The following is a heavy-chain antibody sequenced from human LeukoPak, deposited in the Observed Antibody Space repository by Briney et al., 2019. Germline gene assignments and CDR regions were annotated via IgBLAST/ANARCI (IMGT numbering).Heavy chain of an antibody. D-gene: IGHD2-2*01. CDR1: GDSISLYY. Sequence: PSETLSLTCTVSGDSISLYYWSWIRQPPGKGLEWIGYIYYTGSTKSNPSLKSRVTISVDTSKKQFSLKLSSVTAADTAVYYCASIYCSSTSCYARGWFDPWGQGTLVTVSS. CDR3: ASIYCSSTSCYARGWFDP. CDR2: IYYTGST. V-gene: IGHV4-59*08. J-gene: IGHJ5*02.